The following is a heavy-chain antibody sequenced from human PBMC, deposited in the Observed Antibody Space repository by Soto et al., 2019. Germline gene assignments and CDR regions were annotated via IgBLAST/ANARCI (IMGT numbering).Heavy chain of an antibody. CDR3: ARHLVPKLDPTTPSFNGLDV. CDR1: GFTFRSSV. V-gene: IGHV3-73*01. CDR2: IGNKGENYAT. D-gene: IGHD1-26*01. Sequence: GGSLRLSCAASGFTFRSSVVHWVRQAPGKGLEWVGHIGNKGENYATAYTASVKGRFTISRDDSKKTTYLHMNRLKTGDTAVYYCARHLVPKLDPTTPSFNGLDVWGQGTTVTVSS. J-gene: IGHJ6*02.